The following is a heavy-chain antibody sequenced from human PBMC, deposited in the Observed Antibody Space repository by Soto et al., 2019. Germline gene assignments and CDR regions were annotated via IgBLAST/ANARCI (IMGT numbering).Heavy chain of an antibody. CDR1: GDSVSSVGFH. D-gene: IGHD3-3*01. J-gene: IGHJ4*02. CDR3: ARAPVGLDTISYFDY. V-gene: IGHV4-30-4*01. Sequence: PSETLSPTCTVSGDSVSSVGFHWAWLRRPPGKGLEWIGYIYNGGSTYYRPSLESRMHVSLDATRNHYSLRLTSVTAADTAVYFCARAPVGLDTISYFDYWGQGKLVTVSS. CDR2: IYNGGST.